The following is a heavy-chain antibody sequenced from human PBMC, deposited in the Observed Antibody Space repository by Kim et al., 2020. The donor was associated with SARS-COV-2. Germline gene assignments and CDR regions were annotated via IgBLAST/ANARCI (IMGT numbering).Heavy chain of an antibody. D-gene: IGHD3-22*01. V-gene: IGHV3-21*01. CDR2: ISRSSSYI. J-gene: IGHJ4*02. Sequence: GGSLRLSCAASGFTFSSYSMNWVRQAPGKGLEWVSSISRSSSYIYYADSVKGRFTISRDNAKNSLYLQMNSLRAEDTAVYYCARVVQGGGYYDSSGPDYWSQGTLVTVSS. CDR1: GFTFSSYS. CDR3: ARVVQGGGYYDSSGPDY.